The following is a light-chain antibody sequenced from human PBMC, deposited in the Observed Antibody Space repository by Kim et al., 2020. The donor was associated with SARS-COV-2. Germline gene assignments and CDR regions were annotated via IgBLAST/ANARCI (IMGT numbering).Light chain of an antibody. CDR3: QAWDSTTVV. CDR2: QVT. CDR1: KLGDKY. Sequence: SYELTQPPSVSVSPGQTATITCSGDKLGDKYSYWYQQKPGQSPVLVIYQVTKRPSGIPERFSGSSSGNTATLTISGTQAMDKADYYCQAWDSTTVVFGGG. V-gene: IGLV3-1*01. J-gene: IGLJ2*01.